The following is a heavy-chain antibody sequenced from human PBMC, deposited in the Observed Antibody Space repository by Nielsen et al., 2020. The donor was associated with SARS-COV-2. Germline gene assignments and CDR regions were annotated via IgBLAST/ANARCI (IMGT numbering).Heavy chain of an antibody. CDR2: ISSSGGNT. J-gene: IGHJ4*02. CDR3: AKAGSHSYFDH. V-gene: IGHV3-23*01. CDR1: GFIFSSYA. Sequence: GESLKISCAVSGFIFSSYAMSWVRQAPGKGLEWVSAISSSGGNTYYADSVKGRFTISRDNFKNALYLQMNSLRAEDTAVYYCAKAGSHSYFDHWGQGTLVTVSS. D-gene: IGHD1-26*01.